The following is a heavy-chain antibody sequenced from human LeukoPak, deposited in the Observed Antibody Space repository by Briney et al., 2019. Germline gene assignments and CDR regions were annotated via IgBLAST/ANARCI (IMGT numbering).Heavy chain of an antibody. CDR2: ISAYNGNT. CDR3: ARDRGRVGNYYDSSGYYPH. Sequence: ASVKVSCKASGYTFTSYGISWVRQAPGQGLEWMGWISAYNGNTNYAQKLQGRVTMTTDTSTSTAYMELRSLRSDDTAVYYCARDRGRVGNYYDSSGYYPHWGQGTLVTVSS. J-gene: IGHJ4*02. CDR1: GYTFTSYG. V-gene: IGHV1-18*01. D-gene: IGHD3-22*01.